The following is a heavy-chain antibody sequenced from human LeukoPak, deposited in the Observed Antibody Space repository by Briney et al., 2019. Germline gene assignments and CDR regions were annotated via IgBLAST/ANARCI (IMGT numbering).Heavy chain of an antibody. Sequence: ASVKVSCKASGYTFTGYYMHWVRQAPGQGLEWMGWINPNSGGTNYAQKFQGWVTMTRDTSISTAYMELSRLRSDDTAVYYCARDRCSGGSCYCDYWGQGTLVTVSS. CDR2: INPNSGGT. V-gene: IGHV1-2*04. CDR1: GYTFTGYY. J-gene: IGHJ4*02. CDR3: ARDRCSGGSCYCDY. D-gene: IGHD2-15*01.